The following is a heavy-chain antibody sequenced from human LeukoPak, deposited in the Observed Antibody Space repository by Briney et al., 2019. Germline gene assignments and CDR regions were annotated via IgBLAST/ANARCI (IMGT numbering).Heavy chain of an antibody. D-gene: IGHD6-13*01. V-gene: IGHV1-69*13. CDR2: IIPISGTA. Sequence: SVKVSCKASGGTFSSYAISWVRQAPGQGLEWMGGIIPISGTANYAQKFQGRVTITADESTSTAYMELSSLRSEDTAVYYCAREGGSRAAAAGMHWFDPWGQGTLVTVSS. J-gene: IGHJ5*02. CDR3: AREGGSRAAAAGMHWFDP. CDR1: GGTFSSYA.